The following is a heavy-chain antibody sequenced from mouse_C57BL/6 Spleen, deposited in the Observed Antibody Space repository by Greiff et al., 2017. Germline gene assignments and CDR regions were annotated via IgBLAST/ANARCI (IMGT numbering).Heavy chain of an antibody. V-gene: IGHV3-6*01. Sequence: VQLKESGPGLVKPSQSLSFTCSVTGYSITRGYYWNWIRQFPGNKLEWMGYISYDGSHNYNPSLKNRISITRDTSKKQFFLKLNSVTTEDTATYYCARGPSTVVLDYWGQGTTLTVSS. CDR1: GYSITRGYY. CDR2: ISYDGSH. CDR3: ARGPSTVVLDY. D-gene: IGHD1-1*01. J-gene: IGHJ2*01.